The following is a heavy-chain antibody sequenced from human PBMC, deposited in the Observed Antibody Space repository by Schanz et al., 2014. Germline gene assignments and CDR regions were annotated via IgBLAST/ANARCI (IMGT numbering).Heavy chain of an antibody. J-gene: IGHJ4*02. D-gene: IGHD1-1*01. CDR3: MAMGRNTSHYFDH. V-gene: IGHV3-33*01. CDR2: IWYDGSNK. CDR1: GFTFSSYG. Sequence: QVQLVESGGGVVQPGRSLRLSCAASGFTFSSYGMHWVRQAPGKGLEWVAIIWYDGSNKYYADSVKGRFTIARDNSKNTLCLQMDSLRVEDTAVYYCMAMGRNTSHYFDHWGQGTLVTVSS.